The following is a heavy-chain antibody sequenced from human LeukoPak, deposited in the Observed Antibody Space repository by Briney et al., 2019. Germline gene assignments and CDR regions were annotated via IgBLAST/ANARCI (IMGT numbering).Heavy chain of an antibody. Sequence: GGSLRLSCAASGFTFSSYSMNWVRQAPGKGLEWVSSISSSSSSYIYYADSVEGRFTISRDNAKNSLYLQMNSLRAEDTAVYYCARHSFDWLNNWFDPWGQGTLVTVSS. J-gene: IGHJ5*02. CDR2: ISSSSSSYI. V-gene: IGHV3-21*01. CDR1: GFTFSSYS. CDR3: ARHSFDWLNNWFDP. D-gene: IGHD3-9*01.